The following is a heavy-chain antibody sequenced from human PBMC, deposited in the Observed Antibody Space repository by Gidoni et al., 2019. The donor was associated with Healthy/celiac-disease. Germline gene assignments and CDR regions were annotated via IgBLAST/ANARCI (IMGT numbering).Heavy chain of an antibody. V-gene: IGHV3-13*01. J-gene: IGHJ3*02. CDR1: GCTFSSYD. CDR2: IGTAGDT. D-gene: IGHD2-15*01. CDR3: ARSPLGYCSGGSCYHDAFDI. Sequence: EVQLVESGGGLVQPGGSLRLSCAASGCTFSSYDMHWVRQATGKGLEWVSAIGTAGDTYYPGSVKGRFTISRENAKNSLYLQMNSLRAGDTAVYYCARSPLGYCSGGSCYHDAFDIWGQGTMVTVSS.